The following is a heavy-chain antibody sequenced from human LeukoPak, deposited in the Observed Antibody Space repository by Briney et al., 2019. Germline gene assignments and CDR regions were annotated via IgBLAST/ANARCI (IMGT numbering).Heavy chain of an antibody. J-gene: IGHJ4*02. Sequence: GRSLRLSCAASGFTFSSYGMHWVRQAPGKGLEWVAVISNDGIRKFHADSVKGRFTISRDNSKNTLYLQMDSLKTEDTAVYYCARRRDGYNPELDYWGQGTLVSVSS. D-gene: IGHD5-24*01. V-gene: IGHV3-30*19. CDR2: ISNDGIRK. CDR1: GFTFSSYG. CDR3: ARRRDGYNPELDY.